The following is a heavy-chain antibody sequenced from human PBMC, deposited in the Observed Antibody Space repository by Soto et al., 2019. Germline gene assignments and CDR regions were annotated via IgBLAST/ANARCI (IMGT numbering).Heavy chain of an antibody. CDR2: INPSSGAT. J-gene: IGHJ5*02. Sequence: ASVKVSCKGTGYTFTNYYMHWVRQAPGQGLEWMGTINPSSGATDYAQKFQGRVTMTSDTSTSTVYMELSSLRSEDTAVYYCVLYYYDRKGYIAPWGQGTLVTVSS. CDR1: GYTFTNYY. D-gene: IGHD3-22*01. V-gene: IGHV1-46*01. CDR3: VLYYYDRKGYIAP.